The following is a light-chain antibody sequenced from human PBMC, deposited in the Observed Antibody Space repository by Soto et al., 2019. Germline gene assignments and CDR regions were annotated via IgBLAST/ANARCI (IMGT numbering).Light chain of an antibody. CDR1: ESVGNN. Sequence: EIVMTQSPATLSVSPGERATLSCRASESVGNNLAWYQQKPGQAPRLLIYHASTRATGIPARFSGSGSGTELTLTITSLQPEDSAAYYCQQYNKWPLTFGGGTRVEIK. V-gene: IGKV3-15*01. J-gene: IGKJ4*01. CDR3: QQYNKWPLT. CDR2: HAS.